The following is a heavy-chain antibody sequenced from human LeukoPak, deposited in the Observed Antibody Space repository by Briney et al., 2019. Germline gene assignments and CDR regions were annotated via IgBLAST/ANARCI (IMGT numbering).Heavy chain of an antibody. Sequence: SETLSLTCAVSGYSISSGYYWGWLRQPPGKGLEWIGSIYHSGSTYYNPSLKSRVTISVDTSKNQFSLKLSSVTAADTAVYYCARRGYSGYATYYFDYWGQGTLVTVSS. CDR3: ARRGYSGYATYYFDY. V-gene: IGHV4-38-2*01. CDR1: GYSISSGYY. J-gene: IGHJ4*02. CDR2: IYHSGST. D-gene: IGHD5-12*01.